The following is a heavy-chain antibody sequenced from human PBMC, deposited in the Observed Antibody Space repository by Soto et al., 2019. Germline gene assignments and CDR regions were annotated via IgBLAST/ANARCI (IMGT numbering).Heavy chain of an antibody. V-gene: IGHV1-18*01. J-gene: IGHJ4*02. CDR1: GYTFTSYG. CDR3: ARASFWSGYYQYWYYFDY. CDR2: ISAYNGNT. D-gene: IGHD3-3*01. Sequence: ASVKVSCKASGYTFTSYGISWVRQAPGQGLEWMGWISAYNGNTNYAQKLQGRVTMTTDTSTSTAYMELRSLRSDDTAVYYCARASFWSGYYQYWYYFDYWGQGTQVTVSS.